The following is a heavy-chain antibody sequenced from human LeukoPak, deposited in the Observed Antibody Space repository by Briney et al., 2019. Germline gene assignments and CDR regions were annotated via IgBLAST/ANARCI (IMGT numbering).Heavy chain of an antibody. Sequence: SETLSLTCTVSGGSISSYYWSWIRQPAGKGLEWIGRIYTSGSTNYNPSLKSRVTMSVDTSKNQFSLKLSSVTAADTAVYYCARGAKTRTYSSGWDYFDYWGQGTLVTVSS. CDR3: ARGAKTRTYSSGWDYFDY. CDR1: GGSISSYY. J-gene: IGHJ4*02. CDR2: IYTSGST. V-gene: IGHV4-4*07. D-gene: IGHD6-19*01.